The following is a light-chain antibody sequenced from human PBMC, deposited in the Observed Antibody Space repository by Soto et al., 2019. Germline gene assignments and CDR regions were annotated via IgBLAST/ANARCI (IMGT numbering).Light chain of an antibody. CDR1: QSISSW. Sequence: DIQMTQSPSTLSASVGDRVTITCRASQSISSWLAWYQQKPGKAPKLLIYKASSLESGVPSRFSGSGSGTEFTLTISSLQPDDFATYYCQQYYSFRTFGQGNKV. CDR3: QQYYSFRT. V-gene: IGKV1-5*03. CDR2: KAS. J-gene: IGKJ1*01.